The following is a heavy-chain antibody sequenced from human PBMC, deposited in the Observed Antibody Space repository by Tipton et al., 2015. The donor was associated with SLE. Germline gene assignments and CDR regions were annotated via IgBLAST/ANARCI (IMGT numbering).Heavy chain of an antibody. Sequence: TLSLTCAVSGDSISRYYWSWIRQSPGKGLEWIGYIYYSGITNSSPSLKSRVTISVDTSKNQFSLKLSSVTAADTAVYYCARAPGLDRDYYYYYYMDVWGKGTMVTVSS. D-gene: IGHD3/OR15-3a*01. V-gene: IGHV4-59*12. CDR3: ARAPGLDRDYYYYYYMDV. CDR1: GDSISRYY. J-gene: IGHJ6*03. CDR2: IYYSGIT.